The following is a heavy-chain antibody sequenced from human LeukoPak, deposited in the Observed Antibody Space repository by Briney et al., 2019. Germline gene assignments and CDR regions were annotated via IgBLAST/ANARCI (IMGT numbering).Heavy chain of an antibody. Sequence: GGSLRLSCAASGFTFSSYSMNWVRQAPGKGLEWVSYISSSSSTIYYADSVKGRFTNSRDNAKNSLYLQMNSLRAEDTAVYYCASPTTEAHGAFDIWGQGTMVTVSS. CDR3: ASPTTEAHGAFDI. CDR1: GFTFSSYS. J-gene: IGHJ3*02. CDR2: ISSSSSTI. D-gene: IGHD1-26*01. V-gene: IGHV3-48*04.